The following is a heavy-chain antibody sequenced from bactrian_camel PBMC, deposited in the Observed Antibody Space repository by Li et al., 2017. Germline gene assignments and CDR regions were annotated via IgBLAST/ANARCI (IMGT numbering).Heavy chain of an antibody. CDR3: VRDVDSRDGIPDFGY. CDR1: GFTFSSYW. CDR2: ISNGGATA. V-gene: IGHV3S1*01. Sequence: VQLVESGGGSVQTGGSLRLSCAGSGFTFSSYWMYWVRQAPGKGLDWVSTISNGGATARYADSVKGRSFISRDNDKNTVSLQIDSLTPEDTAKYYCVRDVDSRDGIPDFGYWGQGTQVTVS. J-gene: IGHJ6*01. D-gene: IGHD5*01.